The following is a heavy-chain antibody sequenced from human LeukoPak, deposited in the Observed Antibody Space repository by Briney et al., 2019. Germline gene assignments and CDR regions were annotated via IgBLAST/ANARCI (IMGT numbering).Heavy chain of an antibody. J-gene: IGHJ3*02. Sequence: GGSLRLSCAASGFTFSSYSMNWVRRAPGKGLEWVSSISSSSSYIYYADSVKGRFTISRDNAKNSLYLQMNSLRAEDTAVYYCARDKHIVVVTASDAFDIWGQGTMVTVSS. D-gene: IGHD2-21*02. CDR1: GFTFSSYS. CDR3: ARDKHIVVVTASDAFDI. V-gene: IGHV3-21*01. CDR2: ISSSSSYI.